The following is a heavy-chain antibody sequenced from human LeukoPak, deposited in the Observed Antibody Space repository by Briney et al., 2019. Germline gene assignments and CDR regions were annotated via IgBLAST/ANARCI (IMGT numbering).Heavy chain of an antibody. D-gene: IGHD5-24*01. J-gene: IGHJ4*02. Sequence: SVKVSCKASGGTFSSYAISWVRQSPGQGLEWMGRIIPIIGIANYAQKFQGRVTITADKSTSTAYMELSSLRSEDTAVYYCARDAGDGYNAGYYFDYWGQGTLVTVSS. CDR3: ARDAGDGYNAGYYFDY. CDR2: IIPIIGIA. CDR1: GGTFSSYA. V-gene: IGHV1-69*04.